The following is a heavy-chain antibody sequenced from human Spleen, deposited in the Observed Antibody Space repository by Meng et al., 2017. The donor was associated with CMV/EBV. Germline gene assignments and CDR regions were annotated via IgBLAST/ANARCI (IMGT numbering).Heavy chain of an antibody. CDR1: GDSVSSNSAA. CDR3: ARDGSGWYYFDY. D-gene: IGHD6-19*01. V-gene: IGHV6-1*01. Sequence: SQTLSLTCAISGDSVSSNSAAWNWIRQSPSRGLEWLGRTYVRSKWFKDHAISVTSRITINADTSKNKFSLQLDSVTPEDTGVYYCARDGSGWYYFDYWGQGTLVTVSS. J-gene: IGHJ4*02. CDR2: TYVRSKWFK.